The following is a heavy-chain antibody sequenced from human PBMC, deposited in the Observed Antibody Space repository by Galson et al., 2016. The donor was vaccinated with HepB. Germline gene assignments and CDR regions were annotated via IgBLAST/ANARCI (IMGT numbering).Heavy chain of an antibody. V-gene: IGHV3-53*01. CDR1: GFTVSGNY. J-gene: IGHJ4*02. D-gene: IGHD2-2*01. CDR2: IYSGGGT. CDR3: ARALWGQSCSSTSCVTGGLDY. Sequence: SLRLSCAASGFTVSGNYLTWVRQAPGRAPECVSIIYSGGGTYYADSAKGRFTISRDSSKNTMYLQMNSLRVEDTAVYYCARALWGQSCSSTSCVTGGLDYWGPGTLVTVSS.